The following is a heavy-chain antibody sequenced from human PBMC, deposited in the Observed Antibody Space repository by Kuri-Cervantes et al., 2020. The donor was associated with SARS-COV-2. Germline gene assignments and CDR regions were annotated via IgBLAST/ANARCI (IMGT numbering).Heavy chain of an antibody. D-gene: IGHD6-13*01. Sequence: SETLSLTCSVSGDSISRSTYYWGWIRQPPGKGLEWIGSIYYSGRTYYNPSLKSRGTISVDTSKNQFSLKLSSVTAADTAVYYCARVRGSHYYYYYMDVWGKGTTVTVSS. V-gene: IGHV4-39*07. CDR2: IYYSGRT. J-gene: IGHJ6*03. CDR3: ARVRGSHYYYYYMDV. CDR1: GDSISRSTYY.